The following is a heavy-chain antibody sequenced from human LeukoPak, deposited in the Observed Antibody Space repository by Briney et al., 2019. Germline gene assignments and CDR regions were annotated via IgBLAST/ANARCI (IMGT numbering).Heavy chain of an antibody. CDR1: GFTFSSYS. CDR3: ARDLSGGRMITFGGVIVASRELDY. J-gene: IGHJ4*02. V-gene: IGHV3-21*01. Sequence: GGSLRLSCAASGFTFSSYSMNWVRQAPGKGLERVSSISSSSSYIYYADSVKGRFTISRDNAKNSLYLQMDSLRAEDTAVYYCARDLSGGRMITFGGVIVASRELDYWGQGTLVTVSS. CDR2: ISSSSSYI. D-gene: IGHD3-16*02.